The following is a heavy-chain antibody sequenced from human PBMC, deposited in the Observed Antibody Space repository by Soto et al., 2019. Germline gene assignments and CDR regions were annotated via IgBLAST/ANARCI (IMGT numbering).Heavy chain of an antibody. CDR1: GFTFSSHG. V-gene: IGHV3-23*01. CDR2: LSRGGGTT. J-gene: IGHJ3*01. CDR3: AKDGHDRTDGFDV. D-gene: IGHD3-22*01. Sequence: EAQLLESGGDWAQPGGSLRLSCAASGFTFSSHGMSWVRQAPGKGLEWIAGLSRGGGTTYYADSVKGRFTISRDNSKNTLDLKMNSLKVEDTALYYWAKDGHDRTDGFDVWGQGTMVTVSS.